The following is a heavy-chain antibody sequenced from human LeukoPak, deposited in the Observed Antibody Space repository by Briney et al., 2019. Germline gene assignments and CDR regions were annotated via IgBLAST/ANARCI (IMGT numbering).Heavy chain of an antibody. CDR3: ARAATMVRGVIRYYYYYGMDV. CDR1: GYTFTSYD. Sequence: GASVTLSCTAAGYTFTSYDITWVRRATGQRLVWMGWMNPNRGNTGYAQKFQGRVTMTRNTSISTAYMELSSLRSEDTAVYYCARAATMVRGVIRYYYYYGMDVWGQGTTVTVSS. D-gene: IGHD3-10*01. J-gene: IGHJ6*02. CDR2: MNPNRGNT. V-gene: IGHV1-8*01.